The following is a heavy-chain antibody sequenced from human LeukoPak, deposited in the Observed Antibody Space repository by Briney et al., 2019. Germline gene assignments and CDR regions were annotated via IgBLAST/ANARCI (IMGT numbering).Heavy chain of an antibody. CDR1: GYTFTSYP. Sequence: GASVKVSCKASGYTFTSYPITGVRQAPGQGLEWMGWITTYNGNTNYAQKLQGRVTITTDTSTSTAYMDLRGLRSDDTAVYYCARGYDYGDYVGDFDYWGQGTLVTVSS. D-gene: IGHD4-17*01. J-gene: IGHJ4*02. CDR2: ITTYNGNT. CDR3: ARGYDYGDYVGDFDY. V-gene: IGHV1-18*01.